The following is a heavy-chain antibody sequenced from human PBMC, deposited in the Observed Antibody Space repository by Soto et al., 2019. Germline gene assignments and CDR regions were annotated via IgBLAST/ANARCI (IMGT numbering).Heavy chain of an antibody. CDR3: AKVFHNYYDSSGYYYVGPPDY. Sequence: RLSCAASGFTFSSYGMHWVRQAPGKGLEWVAVISYDGSNKYYADSVKGRFTISRDNSKNTLYLQMNSLRAEDTAVYYCAKVFHNYYDSSGYYYVGPPDYWGPGTLVPVSS. J-gene: IGHJ4*02. CDR2: ISYDGSNK. CDR1: GFTFSSYG. D-gene: IGHD3-22*01. V-gene: IGHV3-30*18.